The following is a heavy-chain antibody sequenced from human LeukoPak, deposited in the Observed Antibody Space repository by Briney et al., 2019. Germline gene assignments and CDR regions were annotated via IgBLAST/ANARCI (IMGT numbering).Heavy chain of an antibody. CDR3: ARVMDTAMVKRTYYYYYMDV. D-gene: IGHD5-18*01. J-gene: IGHJ6*03. Sequence: ASVKVSCKASGYTFTGYYMHWVRQAPGQGLEWMGWINPNSGGTNYAQKFQGRVTMTRDTSISTAYMELSRLRSDDTAVYYCARVMDTAMVKRTYYYYYMDVWGKGTTVTVSS. CDR1: GYTFTGYY. CDR2: INPNSGGT. V-gene: IGHV1-2*02.